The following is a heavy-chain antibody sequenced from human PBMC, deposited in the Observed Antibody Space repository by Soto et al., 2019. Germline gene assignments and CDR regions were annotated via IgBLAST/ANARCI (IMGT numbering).Heavy chain of an antibody. J-gene: IGHJ3*02. CDR3: AWRDIVVVPSDKTTAFDS. CDR2: IWYDGSNK. V-gene: IGHV3-33*01. D-gene: IGHD2-2*01. Sequence: QVQLVESGGGVVQPGRSLRIYCAAYGFTFSSYGMHWVRQAPGKGLECVAVIWYDGSNKYYADSVKGRFTISRDNYKNTLYLQIDSLRAEDTAVDYCAWRDIVVVPSDKTTAFDSWVKGTIVTVSS. CDR1: GFTFSSYG.